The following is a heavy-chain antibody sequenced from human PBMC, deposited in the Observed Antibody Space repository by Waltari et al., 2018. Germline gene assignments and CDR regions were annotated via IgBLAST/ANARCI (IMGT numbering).Heavy chain of an antibody. CDR3: ARGGHHYCSGDSCRIYFDS. J-gene: IGHJ4*02. CDR2: LSPDEATL. D-gene: IGHD2-15*01. V-gene: IGHV3-33*05. CDR1: GFSFRNYV. Sequence: QVHLLESGGGVVQPGRSLRLSCVASGFSFRNYVMPWVRQAPGKQREWVALLSPDEATLNYADSVKGRFTISRDNAKATLFLQMDSLRAEDTAVYYCARGGHHYCSGDSCRIYFDSWGQGTLVTVSS.